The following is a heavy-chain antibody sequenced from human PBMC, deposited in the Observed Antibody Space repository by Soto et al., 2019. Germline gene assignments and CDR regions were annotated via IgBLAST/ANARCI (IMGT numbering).Heavy chain of an antibody. V-gene: IGHV5-10-1*01. J-gene: IGHJ5*02. Sequence: PGEPLKISCKGSGYSFTSYWISWVRQMPGKGLEWMGRIDPSDSYTNYSPSFQGHVTISADKSISTAYLQWSSLKASDTAMYYCARHGIVAPGFDPWGQGTLVTVSS. CDR3: ARHGIVAPGFDP. CDR1: GYSFTSYW. CDR2: IDPSDSYT. D-gene: IGHD3-22*01.